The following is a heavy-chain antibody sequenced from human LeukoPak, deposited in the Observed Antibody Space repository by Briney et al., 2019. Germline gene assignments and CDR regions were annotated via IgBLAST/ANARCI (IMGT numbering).Heavy chain of an antibody. Sequence: GRSLRLSCAASGFTFSSYGMHWVRQAPGKGLEWVAVISYDGSNKYYADSVKGRFTTSRDNSKNTLYLQLNSLRAEDTAVYYCARETGLRTFDYWGQGTLVTVSS. CDR3: ARETGLRTFDY. D-gene: IGHD3-10*01. J-gene: IGHJ4*02. CDR1: GFTFSSYG. CDR2: ISYDGSNK. V-gene: IGHV3-30*03.